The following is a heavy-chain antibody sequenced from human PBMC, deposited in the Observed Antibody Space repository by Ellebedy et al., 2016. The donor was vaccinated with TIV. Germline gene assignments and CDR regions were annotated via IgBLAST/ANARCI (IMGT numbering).Heavy chain of an antibody. CDR1: CGAIRTSGHY. CDR3: ARLEPAYYYAMDV. V-gene: IGHV4-39*01. CDR2: ILYSGST. Sequence: MPSETLSLSWTASCGAIRTSGHYWGWSRQPPGKGLEWIGSILYSGSTYYSPSLQSRVTISVDTSTNQFPLKMSSVTAADTAVYYCARLEPAYYYAMDVWGQGTTVTVSS. J-gene: IGHJ6*02. D-gene: IGHD1-26*01.